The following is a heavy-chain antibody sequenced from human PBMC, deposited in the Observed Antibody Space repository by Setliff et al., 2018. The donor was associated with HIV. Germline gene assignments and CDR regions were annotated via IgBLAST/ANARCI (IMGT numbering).Heavy chain of an antibody. J-gene: IGHJ6*02. V-gene: IGHV3-43D*03. CDR2: ISWDGGST. Sequence: GGSLRLSCAASGFTFDDYAMHWVRQVPGKGLEWVSLISWDGGSTYYSDSVKGRFTISRDNRKNSLFLQMNSLRAEDTAFYYCAKDTYTNGWHTTNFYHYGLEVWGQGTTVTVSS. CDR3: AKDTYTNGWHTTNFYHYGLEV. D-gene: IGHD6-19*01. CDR1: GFTFDDYA.